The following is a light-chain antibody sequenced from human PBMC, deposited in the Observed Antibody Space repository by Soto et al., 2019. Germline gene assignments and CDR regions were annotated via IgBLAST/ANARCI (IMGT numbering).Light chain of an antibody. V-gene: IGLV2-14*01. CDR1: SSDIGGYNY. Sequence: QSALTQPASVSGSPGQSITISCTGTSSDIGGYNYVSWYQQYPGKAPRLLIYAVSNRPSGVSDRFSGSKSGNTASLTISGLQAEAEAHYYCCSYGGRILVIFGEGTKLTVL. J-gene: IGLJ2*01. CDR3: CSYGGRILVI. CDR2: AVS.